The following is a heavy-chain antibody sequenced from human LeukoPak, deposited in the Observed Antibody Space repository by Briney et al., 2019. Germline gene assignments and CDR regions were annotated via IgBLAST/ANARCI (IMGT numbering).Heavy chain of an antibody. J-gene: IGHJ4*02. Sequence: PETLSLTCAVYGGSFSGYYWSWIRQPPGKGLEWIGEINHSGSTNYNPSLKSRVTISVDTSKNQFSLKLSSVTAADTAVYYCARVEGYCSSTSCYRSDYWGQGTLVTVSS. CDR2: INHSGST. V-gene: IGHV4-34*01. CDR1: GGSFSGYY. D-gene: IGHD2-2*01. CDR3: ARVEGYCSSTSCYRSDY.